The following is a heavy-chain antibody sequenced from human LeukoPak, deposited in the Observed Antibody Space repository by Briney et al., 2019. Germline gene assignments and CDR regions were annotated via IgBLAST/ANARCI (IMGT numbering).Heavy chain of an antibody. CDR1: GDSVSSNSAA. CDR3: ARDGPYYYGLDD. J-gene: IGHJ6*02. Sequence: SQTLSLTCAISGDSVSSNSAAWNWIRQSPSRGLEWLGRTYYRSKWYNDYAVSVRGRVAINPDTSKNQFSLQLTSVTPEDTAVYYCARDGPYYYGLDDWGQGTTVIVSS. V-gene: IGHV6-1*01. CDR2: TYYRSKWYN.